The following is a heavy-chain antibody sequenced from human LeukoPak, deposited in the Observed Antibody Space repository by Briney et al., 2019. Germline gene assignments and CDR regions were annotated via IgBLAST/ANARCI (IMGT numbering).Heavy chain of an antibody. Sequence: SETLSLTCTVSGGSISSSSYYWGWIRQPPGKGLEWIGSIYYSGSTYYHPSLKCRVTISVDTSKNQCSLTLSSVTAAETAVYYCARHRTYYYYYMDVWGKGTTVTVSS. CDR3: ARHRTYYYYYMDV. J-gene: IGHJ6*03. D-gene: IGHD3/OR15-3a*01. CDR1: GGSISSSSYY. CDR2: IYYSGST. V-gene: IGHV4-39*01.